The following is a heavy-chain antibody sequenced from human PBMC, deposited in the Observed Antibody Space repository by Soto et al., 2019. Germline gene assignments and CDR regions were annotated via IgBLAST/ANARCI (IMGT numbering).Heavy chain of an antibody. CDR3: ALTRRSSLLEVAGPVLDY. D-gene: IGHD6-19*01. V-gene: IGHV3-30*03. J-gene: IGHJ4*02. Sequence: QVRLVESGGGVVQPGRSLRLSCAASGFNFGVFGMHWVRQAPGKGLEWLSVLSYEGSEEYYADSVRGRFTISRDNSKNTQFPQMDSLRVDDTGVYSWALTRRSSLLEVAGPVLDYWGQGTLVTVS. CDR1: GFNFGVFG. CDR2: LSYEGSEE.